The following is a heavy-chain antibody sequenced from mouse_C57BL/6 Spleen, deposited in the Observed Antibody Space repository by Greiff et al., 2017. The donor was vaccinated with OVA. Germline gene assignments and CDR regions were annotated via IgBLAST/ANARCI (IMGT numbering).Heavy chain of an antibody. V-gene: IGHV1-42*01. J-gene: IGHJ4*01. D-gene: IGHD2-5*01. CDR3: ASLFYYSNYGGAMDY. CDR2: INPSTGGT. CDR1: GYSFTGYY. Sequence: VQLKESGPELVQPGASVKISCKASGYSFTGYYMNWVKQSPEKSLEWIGEINPSTGGTTYNQKFKAKATLTVDKSSSTAYMQLKSLTSEDSAVYYCASLFYYSNYGGAMDYWGQGTSVTVSS.